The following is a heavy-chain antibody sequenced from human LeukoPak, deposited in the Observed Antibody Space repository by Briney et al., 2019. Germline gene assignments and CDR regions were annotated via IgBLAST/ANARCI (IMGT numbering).Heavy chain of an antibody. D-gene: IGHD6-13*01. CDR1: GFTFRAYS. CDR3: TRDNGEGAAAY. CDR2: ISSSSTYI. V-gene: IGHV3-21*01. Sequence: GGSLRLSCAGSGFTFRAYSMNWIRQAPWKALQWVSSISSSSTYIYYTDSVEDRFTISRDNAKHSLFLQMNSLRAEDTAVYYCTRDNGEGAAAYWGQGTLVTVSS. J-gene: IGHJ4*02.